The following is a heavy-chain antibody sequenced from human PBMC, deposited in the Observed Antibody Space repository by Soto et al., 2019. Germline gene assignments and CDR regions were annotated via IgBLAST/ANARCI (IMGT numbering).Heavy chain of an antibody. Sequence: QVQLVQSRAEVKKPGSSVKVSCKASGGTFSSYAISWVRQAPGQGLEWMGGIIPIFGTANYAQKFQGRVTITADESTSTAYMELSSLRSEDTAVYYCARRGYCSGGSCYSSFDYWGQGTLVTVSS. CDR3: ARRGYCSGGSCYSSFDY. V-gene: IGHV1-69*01. CDR2: IIPIFGTA. J-gene: IGHJ4*02. D-gene: IGHD2-15*01. CDR1: GGTFSSYA.